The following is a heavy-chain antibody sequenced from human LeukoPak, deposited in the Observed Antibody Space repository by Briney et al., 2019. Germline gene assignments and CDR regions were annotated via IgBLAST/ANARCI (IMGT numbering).Heavy chain of an antibody. CDR1: GFTFSSYS. V-gene: IGHV3-21*01. CDR3: ARVTVYFGGGHFDY. Sequence: GGSLRLSCAASGFTFSSYSMNWVRQAPGKGLEWVSSISSSSSYIYYADSVKGRFTISRDNAKNSLYLQMNSLRAEDTAVYYCARVTVYFGGGHFDYWGQGTLVTVSS. J-gene: IGHJ4*02. D-gene: IGHD3-16*01. CDR2: ISSSSSYI.